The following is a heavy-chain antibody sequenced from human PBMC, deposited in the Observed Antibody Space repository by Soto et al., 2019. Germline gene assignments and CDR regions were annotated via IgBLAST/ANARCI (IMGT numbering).Heavy chain of an antibody. J-gene: IGHJ6*01. Sequence: GVSLRLSCAASGFTFSSYGMHWVRQAPGKGLEWVAVISYDGSNKYYADSVKGRFTISRDNSKNTLYLQMNSLRAEDTAVYYCANDQGGSYPTHYRMDVWGQGTTATVSS. CDR3: ANDQGGSYPTHYRMDV. CDR2: ISYDGSNK. D-gene: IGHD1-26*01. CDR1: GFTFSSYG. V-gene: IGHV3-30*18.